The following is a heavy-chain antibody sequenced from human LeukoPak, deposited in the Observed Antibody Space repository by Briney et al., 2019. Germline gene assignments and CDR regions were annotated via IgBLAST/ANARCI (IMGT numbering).Heavy chain of an antibody. V-gene: IGHV4-38-2*02. CDR2: IYHSGST. J-gene: IGHJ4*02. Sequence: PSETLSLTCTVSGYSISSCYYWGWIRQPPGKGLEWIGSIYHSGSTYYNPSLKSRVTISVDTSKNQFSLKLSSVTAADTAVYYCARGPLYDHSESFDYWGQGTLVTVSS. D-gene: IGHD3-10*01. CDR1: GYSISSCYY. CDR3: ARGPLYDHSESFDY.